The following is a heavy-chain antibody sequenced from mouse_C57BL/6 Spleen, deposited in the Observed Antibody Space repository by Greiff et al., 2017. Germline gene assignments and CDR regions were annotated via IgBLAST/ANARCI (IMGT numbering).Heavy chain of an antibody. CDR1: GFTFSSYG. D-gene: IGHD1-1*01. J-gene: IGHJ1*03. CDR3: ARPPFTTVVATWYFDV. CDR2: ISSGGSYT. V-gene: IGHV5-6*01. Sequence: EVNVVESGGDLVKPGGSLKLSCAASGFTFSSYGMSWVRQTPDKRLEWVATISSGGSYTYYPDSVKGRFTISRDNAKNTLYLQMSSLKSEDTAMYYCARPPFTTVVATWYFDVWGTGTTVTVSS.